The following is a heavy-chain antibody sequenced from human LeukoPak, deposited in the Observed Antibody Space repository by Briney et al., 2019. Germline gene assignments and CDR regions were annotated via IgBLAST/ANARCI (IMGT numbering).Heavy chain of an antibody. CDR2: IYYSGST. Sequence: SETLSLTCTVSGDSISSYYWSWIRQPPGKGLEWIGYIYYSGSTNYNPSLKSRVPISVDTSKNQFSLKLSSVTAADTAVYYCARDVLRGGIDYWGQGTLVTVSS. V-gene: IGHV4-59*12. J-gene: IGHJ4*02. CDR1: GDSISSYY. D-gene: IGHD3-3*01. CDR3: ARDVLRGGIDY.